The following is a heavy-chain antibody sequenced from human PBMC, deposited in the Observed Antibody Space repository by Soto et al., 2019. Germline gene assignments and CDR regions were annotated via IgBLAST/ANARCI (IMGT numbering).Heavy chain of an antibody. Sequence: QVQLVESGGGVVQPGRSLRLSCAASGFTFSSYAMHWVRQAPGKGLEWVAVISYDGSNKYYADSVKGRFTISRDNSKNTLYLQMNSLRSEDTAVYYCAREYSGSWDFDYWGQGTLVTVSS. CDR3: AREYSGSWDFDY. D-gene: IGHD6-13*01. CDR2: ISYDGSNK. CDR1: GFTFSSYA. J-gene: IGHJ4*02. V-gene: IGHV3-30-3*01.